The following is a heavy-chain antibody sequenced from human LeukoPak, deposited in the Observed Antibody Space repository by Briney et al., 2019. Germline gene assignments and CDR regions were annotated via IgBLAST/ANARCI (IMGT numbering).Heavy chain of an antibody. Sequence: SETLSLTCTVSGGSVSSGSYYWSWIRQPPGTGLEWIGYIYYSGSTNYNPSLKSRVTISVDTSKNQFSLKLSSVTAADTAVYYCARVVTEYCSGGSCYFTGPRDYYYGMDVWGKGTTVTVSS. CDR3: ARVVTEYCSGGSCYFTGPRDYYYGMDV. CDR2: IYYSGST. V-gene: IGHV4-61*01. D-gene: IGHD2-15*01. J-gene: IGHJ6*04. CDR1: GGSVSSGSYY.